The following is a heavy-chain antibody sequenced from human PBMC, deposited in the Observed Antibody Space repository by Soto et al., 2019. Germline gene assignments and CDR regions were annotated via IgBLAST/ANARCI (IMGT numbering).Heavy chain of an antibody. J-gene: IGHJ3*01. CDR3: AKTYSSGRGAFDV. Sequence: PGGSLRLSCAASGFTLSSYSMNWVRQAPGKGLEWVSYISSGSSTIYYADSVKGRFTISRDNAQNSLYLQMNSLRAEDTAVYYCAKTYSSGRGAFDVWGQGTMVTVSS. D-gene: IGHD6-19*01. CDR1: GFTLSSYS. CDR2: ISSGSSTI. V-gene: IGHV3-48*01.